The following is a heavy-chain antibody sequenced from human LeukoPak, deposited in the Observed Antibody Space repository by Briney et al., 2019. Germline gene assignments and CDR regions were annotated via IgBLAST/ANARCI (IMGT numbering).Heavy chain of an antibody. CDR2: IYTNGET. D-gene: IGHD6-6*01. J-gene: IGHJ3*02. CDR1: GASIDSGRYY. CDR3: ARDGDSSSSLFDI. Sequence: SETLSLTCTVSGASIDSGRYYWSWIRQPAGKGLEWIGRIYTNGETNYNPSLKSRVTISLDTSKNQSSLNLNSVTAADTAVYYCARDGDSSSSLFDIWGQGTMVTVSS. V-gene: IGHV4-61*02.